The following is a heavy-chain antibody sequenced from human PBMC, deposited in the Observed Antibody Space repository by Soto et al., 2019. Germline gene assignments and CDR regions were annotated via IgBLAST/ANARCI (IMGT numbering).Heavy chain of an antibody. D-gene: IGHD1-1*01. Sequence: QVHLVQSGAEVKNPGASVKVSCKGSGYAFTTYVITWVRQAPGQGLDWRGWIRAHNGNTNYAQKLQGRVTVTRATSASTPYMELRSPRPDATAVYYCARVREGEHWGQGDLVTVSS. CDR2: IRAHNGNT. V-gene: IGHV1-18*01. CDR3: ARVREGEH. J-gene: IGHJ4*02. CDR1: GYAFTTYV.